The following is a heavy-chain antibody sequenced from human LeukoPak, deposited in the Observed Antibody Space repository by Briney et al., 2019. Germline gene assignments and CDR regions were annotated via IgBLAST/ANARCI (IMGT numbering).Heavy chain of an antibody. CDR1: GGTFSSYA. V-gene: IGHV1-69*05. CDR2: IIPIFGTA. CDR3: ARENSGGSSYFDY. J-gene: IGHJ4*03. Sequence: GASVKVSCKASGGTFSSYAISWVRRALGQGLEWMGGIIPIFGTANYAQKFQGRVTITTDESTSTAYMELSSLRSEDTAVYYCARENSGGSSYFDYWGKGTTVTVSS. D-gene: IGHD2-15*01.